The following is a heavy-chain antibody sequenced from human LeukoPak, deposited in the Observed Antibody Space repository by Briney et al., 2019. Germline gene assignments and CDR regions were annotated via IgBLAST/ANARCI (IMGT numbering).Heavy chain of an antibody. Sequence: SETLSLTCDVSGGSISSGGHSWSWIRQPPGKGMEWVGYIYSSGSTYNNPSLKSRATISVDTSKNQFSLKLSSVTAADTAVYYCARGDLLGRGYNGWGQGTLVTVSS. CDR2: IYSSGST. D-gene: IGHD5-12*01. CDR1: GGSISSGGHS. CDR3: ARGDLLGRGYNG. J-gene: IGHJ4*02. V-gene: IGHV4-30-4*07.